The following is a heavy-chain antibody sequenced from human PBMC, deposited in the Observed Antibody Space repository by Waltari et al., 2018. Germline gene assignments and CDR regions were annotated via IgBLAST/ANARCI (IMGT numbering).Heavy chain of an antibody. Sequence: EVQLVQSGAEVKKPGATVKISCKASGYHFTDYYLPWVQQAPGNGLEWMGRVDPEDGETIYAEKFQGRVTITADTSTDTAYMELSSLRSEDTAVYYCATDRWQLVVSDAFDIWGQGTMVTVSS. D-gene: IGHD6-13*01. CDR1: GYHFTDYY. CDR3: ATDRWQLVVSDAFDI. J-gene: IGHJ3*02. V-gene: IGHV1-69-2*01. CDR2: VDPEDGET.